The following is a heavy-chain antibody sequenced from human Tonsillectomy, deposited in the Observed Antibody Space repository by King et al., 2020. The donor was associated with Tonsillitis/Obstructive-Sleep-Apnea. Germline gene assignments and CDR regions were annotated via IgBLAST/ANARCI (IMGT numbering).Heavy chain of an antibody. Sequence: EVQLLESGGGLVPPGGSLLLSCAASGFTFSSYAMSWVRQAPGKGLEWVSVISASGGCTYYADSVKGRFTISRDNSKNTLYLQMNSLRAEDTAVYYCAKDLVDTTMAPDSFDYWGQGTLVTVSS. CDR3: AKDLVDTTMAPDSFDY. J-gene: IGHJ4*02. CDR1: GFTFSSYA. D-gene: IGHD5-18*01. V-gene: IGHV3-23*01. CDR2: ISASGGCT.